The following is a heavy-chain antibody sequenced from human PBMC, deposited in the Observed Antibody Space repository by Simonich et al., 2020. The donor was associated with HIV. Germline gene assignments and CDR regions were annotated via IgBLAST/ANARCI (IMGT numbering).Heavy chain of an antibody. J-gene: IGHJ6*03. Sequence: QLQLQESGPGLVKPSETLSLTCTVSGGSISSNNYYWGWIRQPPGKGLEWIWRFYYSGSNNYNPPPKSLVTISVDTSKNQFSLKLSSVTAADTAVYYCARHLYLGSGSYYPYYYYYYMDVWGKGTTVTVSS. CDR3: ARHLYLGSGSYYPYYYYYYMDV. CDR1: GGSISSNNYY. CDR2: FYYSGSN. V-gene: IGHV4-39*01. D-gene: IGHD3-10*01.